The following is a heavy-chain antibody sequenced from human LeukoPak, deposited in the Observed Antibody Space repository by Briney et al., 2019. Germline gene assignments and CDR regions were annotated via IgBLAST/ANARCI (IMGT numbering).Heavy chain of an antibody. V-gene: IGHV1-2*02. D-gene: IGHD6-13*01. CDR1: GYTFTGYY. J-gene: IGHJ4*02. Sequence: ASVKVSCKASGYTFTGYYMHWVRQAPGQGLEWMGWINPNSGGTNYAQKFQGRVTMTRDTSISTAYMELSRLRSDDTAVYYCAGVAAAGTFVDYWGQGTLVTVSS. CDR2: INPNSGGT. CDR3: AGVAAAGTFVDY.